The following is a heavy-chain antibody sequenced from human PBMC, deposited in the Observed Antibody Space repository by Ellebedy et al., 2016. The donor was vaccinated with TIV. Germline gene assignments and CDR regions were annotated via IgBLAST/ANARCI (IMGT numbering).Heavy chain of an antibody. D-gene: IGHD1-26*01. CDR3: ARNGGGRWELFDY. J-gene: IGHJ4*02. V-gene: IGHV4-39*07. Sequence: SETLSLTCTVSGGSVSSSSYYWGWIRQPPGKGLEWIGSIYYSGSTYYNPSLKSRVTISVDTSKNQFSLKLSSVTAADTAVYYCARNGGGRWELFDYWGQGTLVTVSS. CDR1: GGSVSSSSYY. CDR2: IYYSGST.